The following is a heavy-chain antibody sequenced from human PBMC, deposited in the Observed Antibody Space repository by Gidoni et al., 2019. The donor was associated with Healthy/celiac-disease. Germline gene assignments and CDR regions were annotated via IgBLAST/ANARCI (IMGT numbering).Heavy chain of an antibody. Sequence: QWQLVQSWAEVKKPGASVKVSCKASGDTFNGYYMPWVRQAPGQGLAWMGWINPNSGCTNYAQKFQGRVTMTTDTSISSAYMELSRLGSDDTALYYCARGRVAVAGNVPFVPWGQGTLVPVSS. CDR3: ARGRVAVAGNVPFVP. CDR1: GDTFNGYY. D-gene: IGHD6-19*01. V-gene: IGHV1-2*02. CDR2: INPNSGCT. J-gene: IGHJ5*02.